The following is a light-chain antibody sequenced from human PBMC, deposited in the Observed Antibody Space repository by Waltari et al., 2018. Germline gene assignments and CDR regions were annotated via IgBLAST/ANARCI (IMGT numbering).Light chain of an antibody. J-gene: IGKJ1*01. CDR2: GAS. CDR1: QSVGRS. V-gene: IGKV3-20*01. CDR3: QHYLRLPVA. Sequence: EIVLTQSPGTLSLSPGERAIVSCRASQSVGRSLAWYQQQPGQAPRLLIYGASNRATGIPDRFIGSGSGTEFSLTISGLEPEDSAVYYCQHYLRLPVAFGQGTKVEIK.